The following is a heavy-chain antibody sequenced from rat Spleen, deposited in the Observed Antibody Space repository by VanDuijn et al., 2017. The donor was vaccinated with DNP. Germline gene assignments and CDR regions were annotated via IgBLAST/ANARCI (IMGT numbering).Heavy chain of an antibody. J-gene: IGHJ4*01. CDR1: GYSITSNY. CDR2: ITYSGST. CDR3: ARLNSGYSYAMDA. Sequence: EVQLQESGPGLVKPSQSLSLTCSVTGYSITSNYWGWIRKFPGNKMEYIGHITYSGSTSYNPSLKSRISITRDTSKNQFFLQLNSVTTEDTATYYCARLNSGYSYAMDAWGQGTSVTVSS. D-gene: IGHD4-3*01. V-gene: IGHV3-1*01.